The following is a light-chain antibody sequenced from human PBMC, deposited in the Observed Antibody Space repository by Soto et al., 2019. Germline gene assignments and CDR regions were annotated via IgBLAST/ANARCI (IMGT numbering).Light chain of an antibody. Sequence: QSVLTQPPSVSGAPGQRVTISCTGSSSNIGAGHDVHWYQHLPGTAPKLLIYGNGNRPSGVPDRFSGSKSGTSASLAITGLQPEDEADYYCSSYTTSSTRVFGTGTKVTVL. V-gene: IGLV1-40*01. CDR3: SSYTTSSTRV. CDR2: GNG. J-gene: IGLJ1*01. CDR1: SSNIGAGHD.